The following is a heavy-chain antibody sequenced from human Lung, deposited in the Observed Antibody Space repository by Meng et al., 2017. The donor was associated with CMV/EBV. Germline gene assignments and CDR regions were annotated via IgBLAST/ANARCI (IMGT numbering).Heavy chain of an antibody. CDR1: GGTFTGYN. V-gene: IGHV1-2*02. D-gene: IGHD3-10*01. Sequence: ASXXVSXKASGGTFTGYNIHWVRQAPGQGLEWMGWINPHSGDTKYAQKFQGRVTLTTDTSINTAYMEVSRLKSDDTAVFFCARLFHTSLGTNYYYGMDVWGLGXTVTVSS. CDR3: ARLFHTSLGTNYYYGMDV. J-gene: IGHJ6*02. CDR2: INPHSGDT.